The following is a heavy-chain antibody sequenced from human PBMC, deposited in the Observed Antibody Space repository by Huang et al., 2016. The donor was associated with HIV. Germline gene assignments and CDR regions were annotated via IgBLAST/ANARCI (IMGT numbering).Heavy chain of an antibody. CDR1: GGSISGGGYY. J-gene: IGHJ3*02. V-gene: IGHV4-30-4*08. CDR2: IYYGGST. CDR3: ARDTDGGRTFDI. Sequence: QVQLQESGPGLVKPSQTLSLTCTVSGGSISGGGYYWSWVRQPPGKGLEWIGYIYYGGSTYYHPSLKSRGTISVDTSKNQFSLKLSSVTAADTAVYYCARDTDGGRTFDIWGQGTMVTVSS. D-gene: IGHD2-2*02.